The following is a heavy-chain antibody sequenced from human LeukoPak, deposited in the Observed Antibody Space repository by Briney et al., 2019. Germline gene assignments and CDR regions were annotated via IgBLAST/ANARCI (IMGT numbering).Heavy chain of an antibody. CDR3: ARDQGIVVVPNWFEP. Sequence: ASVKVSFKGSGGTFSSYAIRWVRQPPGQGLEWMGMIIPIFGIANYAQKFQGRVTITADKSTSTAYMELSSLRSEDTAVYYCARDQGIVVVPNWFEPWGQGTLVTVSS. CDR1: GGTFSSYA. V-gene: IGHV1-69*04. CDR2: IIPIFGIA. D-gene: IGHD3-22*01. J-gene: IGHJ5*02.